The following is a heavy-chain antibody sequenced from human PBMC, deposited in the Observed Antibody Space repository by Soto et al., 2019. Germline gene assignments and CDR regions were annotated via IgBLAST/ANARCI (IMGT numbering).Heavy chain of an antibody. V-gene: IGHV5-51*01. CDR1: GYSFTSYW. J-gene: IGHJ6*02. CDR3: ARQMHSKTRAGYYYYGMDV. Sequence: GESLKISCKGSGYSFTSYWIGWVRQMPGKGLEWMGIIYPGDSDTRYSPSFQGQVTISADKSISTAYLQRSSLKASDIAMYYCARQMHSKTRAGYYYYGMDVWGQGATVTVSS. CDR2: IYPGDSDT. D-gene: IGHD3-22*01.